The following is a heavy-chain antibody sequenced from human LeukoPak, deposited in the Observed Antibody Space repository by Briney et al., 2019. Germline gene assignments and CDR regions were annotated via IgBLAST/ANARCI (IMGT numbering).Heavy chain of an antibody. D-gene: IGHD3-16*01. V-gene: IGHV2-70*01. CDR3: ARIRGYDGSYYDY. CDR1: GFSLSTSGMC. CDR2: IDWDDDK. Sequence: SGPTLMNPTQTLTLTCTFSGFSLSTSGMCVSWIRQPPGKALEWLAHIDWDDDKYYSTSLKTRLTISKDTTKNQVVLTMTNMDTVDTATYYCARIRGYDGSYYDYWGQGTLVTVSS. J-gene: IGHJ4*02.